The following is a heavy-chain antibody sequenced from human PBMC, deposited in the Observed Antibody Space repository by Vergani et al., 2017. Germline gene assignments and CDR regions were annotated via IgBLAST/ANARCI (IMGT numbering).Heavy chain of an antibody. Sequence: QVQLQQWGAGLLKPSETLSLTCAVYGGSFSGYYWSWIRQPQGKGLEWIGEINHSGSTNYNPSLKSRVTISVDTSKNQFSLKLSSVTAADTAVYYCASIRYSSSWYGGVDPWGQGTLVTVSS. CDR1: GGSFSGYY. D-gene: IGHD6-13*01. V-gene: IGHV4-34*01. CDR2: INHSGST. CDR3: ASIRYSSSWYGGVDP. J-gene: IGHJ5*02.